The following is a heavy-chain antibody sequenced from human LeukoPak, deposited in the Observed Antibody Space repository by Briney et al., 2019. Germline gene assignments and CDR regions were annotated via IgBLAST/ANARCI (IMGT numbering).Heavy chain of an antibody. CDR3: ARDRAWNYFDY. Sequence: GGSLRLSCATSGFTFSGSWMSWVRQAPGKGLECVTNIKEDGREKYYVDSVKGRFTISRDNAKNSLYLQMSSLRAEDTAVYYCARDRAWNYFDYWGQGTLVTVSS. V-gene: IGHV3-7*01. D-gene: IGHD3-3*01. J-gene: IGHJ4*02. CDR1: GFTFSGSW. CDR2: IKEDGREK.